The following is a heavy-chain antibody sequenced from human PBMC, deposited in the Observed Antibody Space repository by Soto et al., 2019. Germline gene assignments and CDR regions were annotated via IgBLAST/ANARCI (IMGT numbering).Heavy chain of an antibody. V-gene: IGHV1-2*04. J-gene: IGHJ6*03. D-gene: IGHD6-13*01. CDR2: INPNSGDT. Sequence: QVQLVQSGAEVKKPGASVKVSCKASGYTFTGYYVHWVRQAPGQGLEWMGWINPNSGDTNYAQNLQCWVNMTRDTSISTAYMELRRLRSDDTAVYFCAREGAAAGFYYYCMDVWGRGTTVTVSS. CDR3: AREGAAAGFYYYCMDV. CDR1: GYTFTGYY.